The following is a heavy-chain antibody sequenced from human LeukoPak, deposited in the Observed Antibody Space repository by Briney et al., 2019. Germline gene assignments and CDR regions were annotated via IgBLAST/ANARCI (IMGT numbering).Heavy chain of an antibody. D-gene: IGHD3-10*01. J-gene: IGHJ4*01. CDR1: GFTFSTYG. V-gene: IGHV3-33*01. Sequence: PGGSLRLSRAASGFTFSTYGMHWVRQAPGKGLEWVAVIWYDGSNKYYADSVKGRLTISRDNSKNTLYLQMNSLRAEDTAVYYCARDFYVGSKSYYIGYWGHGTLVTVSS. CDR2: IWYDGSNK. CDR3: ARDFYVGSKSYYIGY.